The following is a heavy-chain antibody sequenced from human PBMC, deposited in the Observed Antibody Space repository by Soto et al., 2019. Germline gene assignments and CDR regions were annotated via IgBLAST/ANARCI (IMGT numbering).Heavy chain of an antibody. CDR2: MNPNSGNT. D-gene: IGHD3-10*01. J-gene: IGHJ6*03. CDR1: GYTFTSYD. CDR3: ARGLEDPQLIGNYYMDV. V-gene: IGHV1-8*01. Sequence: GASVKVSCKASGYTFTSYDINWVRQATGQGLEWMGWMNPNSGNTGYAQKFQGRVTMTRNTSISTAYMELSSLRSEDTAVYYCARGLEDPQLIGNYYMDVWGKGTTVTVSS.